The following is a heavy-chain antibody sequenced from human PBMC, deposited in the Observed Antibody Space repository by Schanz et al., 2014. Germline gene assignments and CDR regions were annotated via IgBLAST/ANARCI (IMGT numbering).Heavy chain of an antibody. CDR3: ARGREVVAKIFDV. J-gene: IGHJ3*01. V-gene: IGHV3-33*01. D-gene: IGHD3-22*01. CDR1: GFTFRSYG. Sequence: QVQLVESGGGVVQPGRSLRLSCAASGFTFRSYGMHWVRQAPGKGLEWVALIWYDGSNEYYADSVKGRFTISRDNSKNTLYLQMNSLRAEDTGVYYCARGREVVAKIFDVWGQGTMXTVSS. CDR2: IWYDGSNE.